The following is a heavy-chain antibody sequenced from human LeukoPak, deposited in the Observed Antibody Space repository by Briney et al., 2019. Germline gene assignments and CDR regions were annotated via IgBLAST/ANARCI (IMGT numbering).Heavy chain of an antibody. J-gene: IGHJ4*02. CDR2: INWNGGST. CDR1: GFTFDDYG. D-gene: IGHD3-9*01. Sequence: GGSLRLSCAASGFTFDDYGMSWVRQAPGKGLELVSGINWNGGSTGYADSVKGRFTISRDNAKNSLYLQMNSLRAEDTALYYCARDAQLRYFDWYFDYWGQGTLVTVSS. V-gene: IGHV3-20*04. CDR3: ARDAQLRYFDWYFDY.